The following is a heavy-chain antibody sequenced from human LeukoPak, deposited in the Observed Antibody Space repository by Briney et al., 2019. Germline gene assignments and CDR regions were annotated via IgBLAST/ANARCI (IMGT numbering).Heavy chain of an antibody. CDR1: GGSISSYY. V-gene: IGHV4-4*07. CDR2: VYTSGST. J-gene: IGHJ4*02. D-gene: IGHD6-6*01. CDR3: ASSHYSSSSGLDY. Sequence: KTSETLSLTCTVSGGSISSYYWSWIRQPAGKGLEWIGRVYTSGSTNYNPSLKSRVTMSVDTSKNQSSLKLSSVTVADTAVYYCASSHYSSSSGLDYWGQGTLVTVSS.